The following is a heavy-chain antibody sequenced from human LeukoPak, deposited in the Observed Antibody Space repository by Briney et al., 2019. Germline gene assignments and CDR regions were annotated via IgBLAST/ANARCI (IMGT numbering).Heavy chain of an antibody. V-gene: IGHV4-4*07. CDR2: IYTSGST. CDR1: GGSISSYY. J-gene: IGHJ4*02. D-gene: IGHD3-10*01. Sequence: SETLSLTCTVSGGSISSYYWSWIRQPAGKGLEWIGRIYTSGSTNYNPSLKSRVTMSVDTSKNQFSLKLSSVTAADTAVYYCARGGYYYGSGSSLSYWGQGTLVTVSS. CDR3: ARGGYYYGSGSSLSY.